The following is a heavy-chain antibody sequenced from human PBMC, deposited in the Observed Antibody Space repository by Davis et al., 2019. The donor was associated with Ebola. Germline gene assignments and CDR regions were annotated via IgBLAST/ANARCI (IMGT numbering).Heavy chain of an antibody. Sequence: PGGSLRLSCAASGFTFSSYGVHWVRQAPGKGLEWVAVISYDGRNKYYTDSVKGRFTISRDNSKNTLYLQMNSLRVEDTAVYYCAKFGLTVALLWFRDDGMDVWGQGTTVTVSS. CDR1: GFTFSSYG. CDR2: ISYDGRNK. D-gene: IGHD3-10*01. J-gene: IGHJ6*02. V-gene: IGHV3-30*18. CDR3: AKFGLTVALLWFRDDGMDV.